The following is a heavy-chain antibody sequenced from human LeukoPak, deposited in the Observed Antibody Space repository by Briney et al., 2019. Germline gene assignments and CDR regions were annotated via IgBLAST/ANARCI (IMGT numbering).Heavy chain of an antibody. J-gene: IGHJ6*02. CDR3: TKDLAATYYYYYGMDV. Sequence: GGSLRRSCAASGFTFSSYAMSCVRQAPGKGLQWVSAISGSGGSTYYADSVKGRFTISRDNSKNTLYLQMNSLRAEDTAVYYCTKDLAATYYYYYGMDVWGQGTTVTVSS. D-gene: IGHD2-15*01. V-gene: IGHV3-23*01. CDR1: GFTFSSYA. CDR2: ISGSGGST.